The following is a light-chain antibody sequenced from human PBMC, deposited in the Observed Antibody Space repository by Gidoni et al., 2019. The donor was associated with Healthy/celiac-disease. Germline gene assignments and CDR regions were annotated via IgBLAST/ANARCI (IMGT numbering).Light chain of an antibody. Sequence: QSVLTQPPSVSGAPGQRVTISCTGSSSNIGAGYDVHWSQQLPGTAPKLLIYGNSNRPSGFPDRFSGSKSGSSASLAITGLQAEDEADYYCQSYDSSRFGGGTKLTVL. CDR3: QSYDSSR. CDR1: SSNIGAGYD. V-gene: IGLV1-40*01. CDR2: GNS. J-gene: IGLJ2*01.